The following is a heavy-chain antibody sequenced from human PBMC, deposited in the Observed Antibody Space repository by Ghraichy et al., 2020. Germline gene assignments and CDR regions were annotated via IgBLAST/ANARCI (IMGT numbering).Heavy chain of an antibody. D-gene: IGHD2-8*01. V-gene: IGHV3-23*01. CDR2: SGSTGVP. J-gene: IGHJ4*02. CDR3: TRGLSLPPTMVADYYFDY. CDR1: GFTFVTAA. Sequence: GGSLRLSCAASGFTFVTAAVGWVRQAPGKGLEWVSFSGSTGVPYYAESVRGRFTVSRDNSRNTLYLRMDSLRGADTAIYYCTRGLSLPPTMVADYYFDYWGQGVQVTVSS.